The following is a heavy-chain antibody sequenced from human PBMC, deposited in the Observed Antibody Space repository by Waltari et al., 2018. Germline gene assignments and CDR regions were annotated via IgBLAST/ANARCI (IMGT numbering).Heavy chain of an antibody. CDR1: GGTFSSYA. CDR2: IIPIFGTA. Sequence: QVQLVQSGAEVKKPGSSVKVSCKASGGTFSSYAISWVRQAPGQGPEWMGGIIPIFGTANYAQKFQGRVTITADESTSTAYMELSSLRSEDTAVYYCARCIAVAASPGEYYYYYGMDVWGQGTTVTVSS. V-gene: IGHV1-69*12. J-gene: IGHJ6*02. D-gene: IGHD6-19*01. CDR3: ARCIAVAASPGEYYYYYGMDV.